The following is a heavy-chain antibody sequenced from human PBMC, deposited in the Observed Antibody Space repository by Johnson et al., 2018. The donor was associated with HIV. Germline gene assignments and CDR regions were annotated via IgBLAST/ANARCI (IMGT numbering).Heavy chain of an antibody. Sequence: VQLVESGGGVVRPGGSLRLSCAASGFTFDDYGMSWVRQGPGKGLEWVSGTTWNGGNTGYVDSVKDRFTISRDNSKNTLCLQMNSLRPEDTAVFYCARGNSVAARIGAFDIWGQGTMVTVSS. J-gene: IGHJ3*02. CDR3: ARGNSVAARIGAFDI. V-gene: IGHV3-20*04. CDR1: GFTFDDYG. D-gene: IGHD6-6*01. CDR2: TTWNGGNT.